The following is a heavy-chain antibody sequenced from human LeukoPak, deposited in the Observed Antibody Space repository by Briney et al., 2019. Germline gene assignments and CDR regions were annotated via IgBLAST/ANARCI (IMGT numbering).Heavy chain of an antibody. Sequence: GESLKISCQTSGYTFSSYWIAWVRQMPGKGLEWMGIIYPADSATKYSPAFQGQVIISADKSLTTAYLQWSSLKASDTAIYYYARHAAPGGAFFYYAVDVWGQGTTVVVSS. D-gene: IGHD1-26*01. CDR1: GYTFSSYW. J-gene: IGHJ6*02. CDR3: ARHAAPGGAFFYYAVDV. V-gene: IGHV5-51*01. CDR2: IYPADSAT.